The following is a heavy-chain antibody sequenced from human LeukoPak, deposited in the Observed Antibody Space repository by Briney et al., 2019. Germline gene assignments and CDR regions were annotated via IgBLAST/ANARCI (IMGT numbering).Heavy chain of an antibody. CDR2: ISRSSSYI. CDR3: AGGEVDYGDYPHFVY. J-gene: IGHJ4*02. V-gene: IGHV3-21*01. Sequence: GGSLRLSCAASGLTFSSHSMNWASQAQGKGLEWVSSISRSSSYIYYADSVKGRFTISRHNAKNSLYLQLNSLRAGDSTVDCCAGGEVDYGDYPHFVYWGQGTLVTVSS. CDR1: GLTFSSHS. D-gene: IGHD4-17*01.